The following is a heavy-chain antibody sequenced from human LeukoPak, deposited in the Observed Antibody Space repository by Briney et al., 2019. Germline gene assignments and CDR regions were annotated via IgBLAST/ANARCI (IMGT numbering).Heavy chain of an antibody. Sequence: SETLSLTCAVYGGSFSGYYWSWIRQPPGKGLEWIGEINHSGSTNYNPSLKSRVTISVDTSKNQFALKLSSVTAADTAVYYCARGWAGRTKRGYNWFDPWGQGTLVTVSS. CDR3: ARGWAGRTKRGYNWFDP. CDR1: GGSFSGYY. J-gene: IGHJ5*02. CDR2: INHSGST. D-gene: IGHD1-14*01. V-gene: IGHV4-34*01.